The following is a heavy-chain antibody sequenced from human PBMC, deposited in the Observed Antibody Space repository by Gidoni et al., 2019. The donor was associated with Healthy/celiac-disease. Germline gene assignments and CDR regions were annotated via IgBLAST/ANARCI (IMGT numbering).Heavy chain of an antibody. V-gene: IGHV3-21*01. D-gene: IGHD2-2*01. CDR3: ARDRDIVVVPAAQRGYYYYGMDV. J-gene: IGHJ6*02. Sequence: EVQLVESGGGLVKPGGSLRLSCAASGFTFSSYSMNWVRQAPGKGLEWVSSISSSSSYIYYADSVKGRFTISRDNAKNSLYLQMNSLRAEDTAVYYCARDRDIVVVPAAQRGYYYYGMDVWGQGTTVTVSS. CDR1: GFTFSSYS. CDR2: ISSSSSYI.